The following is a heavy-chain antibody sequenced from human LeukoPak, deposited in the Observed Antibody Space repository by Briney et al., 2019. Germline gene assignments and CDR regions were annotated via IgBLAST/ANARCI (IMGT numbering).Heavy chain of an antibody. CDR1: GYTLTELS. J-gene: IGHJ4*02. V-gene: IGHV1-24*01. D-gene: IGHD3-22*01. CDR3: ARELYDSSGSDYFDY. CDR2: FDPEDGET. Sequence: ASVKVSCKVSGYTLTELSMHWVRQAPGKGLEWMGGFDPEDGETIYAQKFQGRVTMTEDTSTDTAYMELRSLRSDDTAVYYCARELYDSSGSDYFDYWGQGTLVTVSS.